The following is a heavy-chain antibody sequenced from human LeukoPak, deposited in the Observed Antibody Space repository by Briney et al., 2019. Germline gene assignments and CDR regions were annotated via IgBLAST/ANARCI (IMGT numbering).Heavy chain of an antibody. D-gene: IGHD2-21*02. CDR2: ISGSSRHI. Sequence: PGGSLRLSCAASGFTFSDYFMNWVRQAPGKGLEYVSSISGSSRHIYYADSVKGRFTISRDNTKSSLYLQMNSLRVEDMAVYYCARGYCGGDCYGDWGQGTLVTVSS. V-gene: IGHV3-21*01. CDR3: ARGYCGGDCYGD. J-gene: IGHJ4*02. CDR1: GFTFSDYF.